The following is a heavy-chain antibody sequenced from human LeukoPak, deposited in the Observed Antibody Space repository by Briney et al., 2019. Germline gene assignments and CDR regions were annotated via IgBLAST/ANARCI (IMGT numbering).Heavy chain of an antibody. J-gene: IGHJ4*02. D-gene: IGHD1-26*01. CDR3: ARPLVGGTTFPDD. V-gene: IGHV4-39*01. Sequence: SETLSLTRTVSGGSISSNTNYWGWIRQPPGKGLEWIGSISYSGSTYYNPSLKSRVTISVDTSKNQFSLKLSSVTAADTAVYYCARPLVGGTTFPDDWGEGTLVTVSS. CDR1: GGSISSNTNY. CDR2: ISYSGST.